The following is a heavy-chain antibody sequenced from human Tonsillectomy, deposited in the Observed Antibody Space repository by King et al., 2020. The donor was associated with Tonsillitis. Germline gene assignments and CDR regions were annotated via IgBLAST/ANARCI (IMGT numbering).Heavy chain of an antibody. CDR1: GGSIRSDY. D-gene: IGHD3-9*01. J-gene: IGHJ4*02. CDR2: IYSSGST. CDR3: ARAIRSGYFDL. V-gene: IGHV4-59*01. Sequence: VQLQESGPGLVKPSETLSLTCTVSGGSIRSDYWSWIRQPPGKGLEWIGFIYSSGSTNYNPSLRSRATLSVDTSKNQFSLNLSSVTAADTALYYCARAIRSGYFDLWGQGTLVTVS.